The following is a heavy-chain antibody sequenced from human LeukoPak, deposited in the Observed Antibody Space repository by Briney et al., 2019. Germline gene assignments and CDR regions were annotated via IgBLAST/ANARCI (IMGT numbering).Heavy chain of an antibody. CDR1: GCSFTSYW. Sequence: GESLKISCKGSGCSFTSYWIGWVRQMPGKGLEWMGIIYPGDSDTRYSPSFQGQVTISADKSISTAYLQWNSLKASDTAMYYCARRAVATIHYYYYYMDVWGKGTTVTVSS. CDR3: ARRAVATIHYYYYYMDV. D-gene: IGHD5-12*01. CDR2: IYPGDSDT. V-gene: IGHV5-51*01. J-gene: IGHJ6*03.